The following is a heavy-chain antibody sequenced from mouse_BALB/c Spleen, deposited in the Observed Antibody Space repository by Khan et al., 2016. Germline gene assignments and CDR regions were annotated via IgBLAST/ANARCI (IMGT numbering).Heavy chain of an antibody. Sequence: EVQLQQSGPELVKPGASVKISCKASGYSFTGFFMNWVKQSHGKSLEWFGRINPYNGDTFYKQKFKGKATLTVDKSSSTAHMELLSLTSEDSAVYYCGRGDYRYADAMDYWGQGTSVTVSS. CDR3: GRGDYRYADAMDY. CDR1: GYSFTGFF. J-gene: IGHJ4*01. V-gene: IGHV1-37*01. D-gene: IGHD2-14*01. CDR2: INPYNGDT.